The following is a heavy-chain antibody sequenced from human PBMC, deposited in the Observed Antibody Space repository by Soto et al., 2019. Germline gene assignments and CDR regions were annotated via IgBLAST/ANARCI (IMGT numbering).Heavy chain of an antibody. D-gene: IGHD2-21*02. CDR1: GYTFTSYA. CDR3: ASQIVVVTAIHLNYYYGMDV. CDR2: INAGNGTT. J-gene: IGHJ6*02. Sequence: GASVKVSCKASGYTFTSYAMHWVRQAPGQRLEWMGWINAGNGTTKYPQKFQGRVTITTDTSTSTAYMELSSLRSEDTAVYYCASQIVVVTAIHLNYYYGMDVWGQGTTVTVSS. V-gene: IGHV1-3*01.